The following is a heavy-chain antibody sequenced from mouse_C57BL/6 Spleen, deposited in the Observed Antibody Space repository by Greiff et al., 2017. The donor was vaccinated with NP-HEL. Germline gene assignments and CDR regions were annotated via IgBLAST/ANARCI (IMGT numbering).Heavy chain of an antibody. CDR3: ARGVFREGYYYAMDY. Sequence: EVMLVESEGGLVQPGSSMKLSCTASGFTFSDYYMAWVRQVPEKGLEWVANINYDGSSTYYLDSLKSRFILSRDNAKNILYLQMSSLKSEDTATYYCARGVFREGYYYAMDYWGQGTSVTVSS. V-gene: IGHV5-16*01. J-gene: IGHJ4*01. CDR1: GFTFSDYY. CDR2: INYDGSST.